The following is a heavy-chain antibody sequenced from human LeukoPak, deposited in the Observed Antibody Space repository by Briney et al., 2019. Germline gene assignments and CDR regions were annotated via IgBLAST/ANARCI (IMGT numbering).Heavy chain of an antibody. D-gene: IGHD6-13*01. CDR3: AKGSTTAAHYYYMDV. J-gene: IGHJ6*03. V-gene: IGHV3-23*01. CDR2: ISGSGGST. Sequence: GGSLRLSCAASGFTFSSYVMSWVRQAPGKGLEWVSVISGSGGSTYYADSVKGRFTSSRDNSKNTLYLQMNTLRAEDTAVYYCAKGSTTAAHYYYMDVWGKGTTVTVSS. CDR1: GFTFSSYV.